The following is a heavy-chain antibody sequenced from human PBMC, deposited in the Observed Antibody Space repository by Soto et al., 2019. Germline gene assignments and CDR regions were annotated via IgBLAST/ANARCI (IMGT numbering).Heavy chain of an antibody. J-gene: IGHJ4*01. V-gene: IGHV1-3*01. D-gene: IGHD2-15*01. CDR2: IHAGNGNT. CDR1: GYSFSSYA. CDR3: ARGVAFIDY. Sequence: ASVKVSCKASGYSFSSYAIHWVRQAPGQGLEWMGWIHAGNGNTKYSQNFQGRVTISRDTSATTAYMELNSLRSEDTAVYYCARGVAFIDYWG.